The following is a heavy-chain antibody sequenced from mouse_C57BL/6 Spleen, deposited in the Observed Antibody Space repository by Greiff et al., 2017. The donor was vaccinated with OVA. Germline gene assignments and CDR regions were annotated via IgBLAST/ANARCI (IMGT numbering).Heavy chain of an antibody. CDR2: ISYSGST. V-gene: IGHV3-8*01. Sequence: EVNLVESGPGLAKPSQTLYLTCYVTGYSITSDYWNWIRKFPGNKLEYMGYISYSGSTNYNPSLKSRISITRETSKNQSYLQLNSVTTEDTATYYGARQGYGSSYAMDYWGQGTSVTVSS. CDR1: GYSITSDY. CDR3: ARQGYGSSYAMDY. J-gene: IGHJ4*01. D-gene: IGHD1-1*01.